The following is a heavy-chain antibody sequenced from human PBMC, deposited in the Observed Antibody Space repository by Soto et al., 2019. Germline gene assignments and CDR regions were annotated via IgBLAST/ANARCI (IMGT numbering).Heavy chain of an antibody. CDR2: IYHSGNT. V-gene: IGHV4-4*02. CDR3: ARRDAVMSHFDY. J-gene: IGHJ4*02. Sequence: QLQLQESGPGLVKPSGTLSLTCAVSGGSISSNNWWSWVRQPPGKGLEWIGEIYHSGNTNYNPSLKSRICMSIDKSNTQFSLKFISVTAADAAVYFCARRDAVMSHFDYWGQGSLVSVSS. CDR1: GGSISSNNW. D-gene: IGHD3-16*01.